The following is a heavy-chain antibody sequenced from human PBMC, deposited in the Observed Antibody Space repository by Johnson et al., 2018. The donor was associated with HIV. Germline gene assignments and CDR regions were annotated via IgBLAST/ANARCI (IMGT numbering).Heavy chain of an antibody. CDR1: GFTFSSYA. CDR3: VKDVGDGYDRWGAFDF. D-gene: IGHD5-24*01. CDR2: ISYDGSNK. V-gene: IGHV3-30*04. Sequence: QVQLVESGGGVVQPGRSLRLSCAASGFTFSSYAMHWVRQAPGKGLEWVAVISYDGSNKYYADSVKGRFTISRDNSKNTLYLQMSSLRAEDAALYHCVKDVGDGYDRWGAFDFWGQGTMVTVSS. J-gene: IGHJ3*01.